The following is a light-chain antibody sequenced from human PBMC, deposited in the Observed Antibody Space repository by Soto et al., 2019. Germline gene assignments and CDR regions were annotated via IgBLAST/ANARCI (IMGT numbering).Light chain of an antibody. J-gene: IGKJ3*01. V-gene: IGKV3-11*01. Sequence: EIVLTQSPATLSLSPGERATLSCRASQSVSSYLAWYQQKPCQAPRLLIYDVSNRATGIPARFSGSGSGTDFTLPISSLEPEDFAVYYCQQRSNWPRFTVGPGTKVDIK. CDR1: QSVSSY. CDR3: QQRSNWPRFT. CDR2: DVS.